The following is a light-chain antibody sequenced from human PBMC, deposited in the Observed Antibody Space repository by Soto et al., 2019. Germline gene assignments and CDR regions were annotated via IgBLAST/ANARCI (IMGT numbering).Light chain of an antibody. CDR3: QQYSSYPWT. V-gene: IGKV1-5*03. CDR1: QSINIW. J-gene: IGKJ1*01. Sequence: DIQMTQSPSTLSSSVGARVTITCRASQSINIWLAWYQQKPGKAPNLLIYKATSLETGVPSRFSGSRSGTQFTLTISSLQPDDFATYYCQQYSSYPWTFGQGTKVELK. CDR2: KAT.